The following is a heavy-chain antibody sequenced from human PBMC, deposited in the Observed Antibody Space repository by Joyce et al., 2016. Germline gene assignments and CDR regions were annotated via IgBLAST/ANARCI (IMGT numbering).Heavy chain of an antibody. J-gene: IGHJ4*02. CDR2: ISYDGSNK. CDR1: GFTFSSYA. CDR3: ARDYWYYDSSGYYDY. D-gene: IGHD3-22*01. V-gene: IGHV3-30*04. Sequence: QVQLVESGGGVVRPGRSLSLSCAASGFTFSSYAMHWVRQATGKGLEWVAVISYDGSNKYYADSVKGRFTISRDNSKNTLYLQMNSLRAEDTAVYYCARDYWYYDSSGYYDYWGQGTLVTVSS.